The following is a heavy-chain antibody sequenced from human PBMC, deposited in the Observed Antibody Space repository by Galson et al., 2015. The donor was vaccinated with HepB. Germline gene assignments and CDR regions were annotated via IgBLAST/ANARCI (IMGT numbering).Heavy chain of an antibody. Sequence: SLTCTVSGGSISSSSYYWGWIRQPPGKGLEWIGSIYYSGSTYYNPSLKSRVTISVDTSKNQFSLKLSSVTAADTAVYYCARRGNDYGDDGWFDPWGQGTLVTVSS. J-gene: IGHJ5*02. CDR2: IYYSGST. CDR3: ARRGNDYGDDGWFDP. D-gene: IGHD4-17*01. CDR1: GGSISSSSYY. V-gene: IGHV4-39*01.